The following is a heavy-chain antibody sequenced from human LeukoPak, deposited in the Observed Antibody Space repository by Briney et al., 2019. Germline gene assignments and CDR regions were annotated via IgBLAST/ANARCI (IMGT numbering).Heavy chain of an antibody. D-gene: IGHD6-13*01. V-gene: IGHV4-39*01. CDR2: IYYSGST. J-gene: IGHJ5*02. Sequence: PSETLSLTCTVSGGSISSSSYYWGWIRQPPGKGLEWIGSIYYSGSTYYNPSLKSRVTISVDTSKNQFSLKLSSVTAADTAVYYCATTFNIAAAGTRPPGWFDPWGQGTLVTVSS. CDR1: GGSISSSSYY. CDR3: ATTFNIAAAGTRPPGWFDP.